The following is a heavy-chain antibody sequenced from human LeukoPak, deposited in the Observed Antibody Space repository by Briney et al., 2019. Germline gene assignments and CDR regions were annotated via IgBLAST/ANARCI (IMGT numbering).Heavy chain of an antibody. CDR2: ISAYNGNT. J-gene: IGHJ4*02. CDR1: GYTFTSYG. D-gene: IGHD3-10*01. Sequence: ASVKVSCKASGYTFTSYGISWVRQAPGQGLEWMGWISAYNGNTNYAQKLQGRVTMTTDTSTSTAYMELRSLRSDDTAVYYCARASSSQLLWFGGLIDYWGQGTLVTVSS. CDR3: ARASSSQLLWFGGLIDY. V-gene: IGHV1-18*01.